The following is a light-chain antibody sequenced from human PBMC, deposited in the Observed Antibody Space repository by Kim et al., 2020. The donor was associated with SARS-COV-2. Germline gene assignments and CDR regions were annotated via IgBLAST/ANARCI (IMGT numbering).Light chain of an antibody. Sequence: VYPGQTASITCSGEKLGEKYACWYQQKPGQSPVLVIYQDTKRPSGIPERFSGSNSGNTATLTISGTQAMDEADYYCQTWDSITVVFGGGTQLTVL. V-gene: IGLV3-1*01. J-gene: IGLJ2*01. CDR1: KLGEKY. CDR2: QDT. CDR3: QTWDSITVV.